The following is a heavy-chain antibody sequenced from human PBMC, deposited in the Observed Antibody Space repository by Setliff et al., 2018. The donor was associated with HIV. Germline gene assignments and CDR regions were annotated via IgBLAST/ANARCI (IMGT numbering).Heavy chain of an antibody. V-gene: IGHV4-31*03. J-gene: IGHJ4*02. Sequence: SETLSLTCTVSGGSISSGGYYWSWIRQHPGKGLEWIGYIYYSGSTYYNPSLKSRVTMSVDTSKNQFSLRLTSVTAADTAVYYCARNTRAGDFDYWGQGTLVTVSS. CDR1: GGSISSGGYY. CDR3: ARNTRAGDFDY. CDR2: IYYSGST. D-gene: IGHD3-10*01.